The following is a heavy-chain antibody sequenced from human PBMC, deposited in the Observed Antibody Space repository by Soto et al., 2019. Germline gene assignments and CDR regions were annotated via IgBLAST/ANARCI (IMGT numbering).Heavy chain of an antibody. J-gene: IGHJ3*02. CDR3: ARSHCSGGSCYLGAFDI. Sequence: SVKVSCKASGYTFINFFIHWVRQAPGQGLEWVGIINPSGGATTYPQKFQGRVTMTRDTSTSTVYMDVSSLRFDDTAVYYCARSHCSGGSCYLGAFDIWGQGTMVTVSS. CDR2: INPSGGAT. V-gene: IGHV1-46*01. D-gene: IGHD2-15*01. CDR1: GYTFINFF.